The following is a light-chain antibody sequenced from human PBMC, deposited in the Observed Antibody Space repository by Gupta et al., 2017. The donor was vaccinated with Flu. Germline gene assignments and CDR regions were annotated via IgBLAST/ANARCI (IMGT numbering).Light chain of an antibody. V-gene: IGKV3-15*01. CDR2: GSS. J-gene: IGKJ4*01. CDR1: QSVSTD. CDR3: QQYYNWPPLT. Sequence: EIVMTQSPAILSVSPGERATLSCRASQSVSTDLAWYQHKPGQTPRLLIFGSSTRATGVPARFSDSGSGTEFTLTISSLQSEDFAVYYCQQYYNWPPLTFGGGTKVEIK.